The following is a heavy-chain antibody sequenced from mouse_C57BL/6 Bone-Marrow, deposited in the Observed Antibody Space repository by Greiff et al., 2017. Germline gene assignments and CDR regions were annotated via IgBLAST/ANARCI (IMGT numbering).Heavy chain of an antibody. D-gene: IGHD1-2*01. CDR3: ARYIRITTAVVPGDY. CDR1: GFTFTDYY. J-gene: IGHJ4*01. CDR2: IRNKANGYTT. V-gene: IGHV7-3*01. Sequence: EVQGVESGGGLVQPGGSLSLSCAASGFTFTDYYMSWVRQPPGKALEWLGFIRNKANGYTTEYSASVKVRFTISRDNSQSILYLQMNALRAEDSATYDCARYIRITTAVVPGDYWGQGTSVTVSS.